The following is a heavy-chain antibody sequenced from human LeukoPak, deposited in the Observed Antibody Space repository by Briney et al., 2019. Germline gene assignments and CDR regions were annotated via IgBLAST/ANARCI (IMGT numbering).Heavy chain of an antibody. CDR1: GFTFSSYA. D-gene: IGHD6-13*01. Sequence: GGSLRLSCAASGFTFSSYAMSWVRQAPGKGLEWVSTISGSGGSTYYADSVKGRFTISRDNSKNMLYLQMNSLRAEDTAVYYCARDAYKQLVFDYWGQGTLVTVSS. V-gene: IGHV3-23*01. J-gene: IGHJ4*02. CDR3: ARDAYKQLVFDY. CDR2: ISGSGGST.